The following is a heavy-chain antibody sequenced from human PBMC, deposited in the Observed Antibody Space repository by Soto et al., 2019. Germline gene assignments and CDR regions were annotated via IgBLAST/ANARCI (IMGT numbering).Heavy chain of an antibody. D-gene: IGHD4-17*01. Sequence: SETLSLTCAVYGGSFSGYYWSWIRQPPGKGLEWIGEINHSGSTNYNPSLKSRVTISVDTSKNQFSLKLSPVTAADTAVYYCARGRRTTVTIDYWGQGTLVTVSS. J-gene: IGHJ4*02. V-gene: IGHV4-34*01. CDR3: ARGRRTTVTIDY. CDR1: GGSFSGYY. CDR2: INHSGST.